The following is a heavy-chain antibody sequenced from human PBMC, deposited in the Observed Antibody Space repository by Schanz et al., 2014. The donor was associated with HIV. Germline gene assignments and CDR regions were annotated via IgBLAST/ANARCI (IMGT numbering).Heavy chain of an antibody. Sequence: EVQLVESGGGLVQPGGSLRLSCAASGFTFSSYDMHWFRQGRGKGLEWVSTIYTTGDTYYQASVEGRFTISRENAKNSLYLQMNSLRAGDTAVYYCARDVSYDSSGYYSDYYYGMDVWGQGTTVTVSS. V-gene: IGHV3-13*01. CDR3: ARDVSYDSSGYYSDYYYGMDV. CDR2: IYTTGDT. J-gene: IGHJ6*02. D-gene: IGHD3-22*01. CDR1: GFTFSSYD.